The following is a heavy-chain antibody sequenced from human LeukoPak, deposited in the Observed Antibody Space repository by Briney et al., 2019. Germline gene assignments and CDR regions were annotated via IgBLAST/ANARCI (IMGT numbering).Heavy chain of an antibody. Sequence: GGSLRLSCAASGFTFSSYEMNWVRQAPGKGLEWVSYISSSGSTIYYADSVKGRFTISRDNAKNSLYLHMNSLGAEDTAVYYCAREANNYGDHTMMIWGQGTLVTVSS. D-gene: IGHD4-17*01. J-gene: IGHJ4*02. CDR1: GFTFSSYE. CDR3: AREANNYGDHTMMI. V-gene: IGHV3-48*03. CDR2: ISSSGSTI.